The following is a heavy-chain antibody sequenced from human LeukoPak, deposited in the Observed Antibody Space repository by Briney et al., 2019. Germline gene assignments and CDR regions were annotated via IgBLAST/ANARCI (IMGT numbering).Heavy chain of an antibody. D-gene: IGHD2/OR15-2a*01. J-gene: IGHJ4*02. CDR3: ARSGRGTFTSYWTYFDF. CDR2: IYYSGNT. CDR1: GGSISSGDYY. V-gene: IGHV4-30-4*02. Sequence: SETLSLTCTVSGGSISSGDYYWSWIRQPPGKGLEWIGYIYYSGNTNYNPSLESRVTISIDTSKSQISLRLSSVTAADTAVYYCARSGRGTFTSYWTYFDFWGQGTLVTVSS.